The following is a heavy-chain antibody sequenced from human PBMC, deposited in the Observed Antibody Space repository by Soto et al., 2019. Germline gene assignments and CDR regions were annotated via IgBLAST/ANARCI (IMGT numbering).Heavy chain of an antibody. V-gene: IGHV3-7*05. CDR3: ARDRAYNCFDY. Sequence: GGSLRLSCGASGSTFGSSWMTWVRQAPGKGLEWVANINLDGSERNYVDSVKGRFTISRDNAKNLLYLQMNSLRAEDTAVYYCARDRAYNCFDYWGQGTLVTVSS. D-gene: IGHD5-18*01. CDR1: GSTFGSSW. J-gene: IGHJ4*02. CDR2: INLDGSER.